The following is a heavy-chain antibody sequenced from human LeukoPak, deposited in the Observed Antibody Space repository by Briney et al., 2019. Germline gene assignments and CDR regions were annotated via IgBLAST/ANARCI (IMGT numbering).Heavy chain of an antibody. CDR1: GGSTSSSSYY. CDR3: ARLPNYYYYYYMHV. CDR2: IYYSGST. J-gene: IGHJ6*03. Sequence: SEALSLTCTVSGGSTSSSSYYWGWIRQPPGKGLEWIGSIYYSGSTYYNPSLKSRVTISVDTSKNQFSLKLSSVTAADTAVYYCARLPNYYYYYYMHVWDKGTTVTVSS. V-gene: IGHV4-39*01.